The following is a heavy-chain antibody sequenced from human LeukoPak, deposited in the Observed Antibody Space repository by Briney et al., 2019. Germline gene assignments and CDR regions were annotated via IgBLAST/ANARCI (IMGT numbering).Heavy chain of an antibody. D-gene: IGHD3-3*01. J-gene: IGHJ4*02. CDR1: GYTLTELS. V-gene: IGHV1-24*01. Sequence: ASVKVSCKVSGYTLTELSMHWVRQAPGKGLEWMGGFDPEDGETIYAQKFQGRVTMTEDTSTDTAYMELSSLRSEDTAVYYCATLRYYDFWSGYVYWGRGTLVTVSS. CDR2: FDPEDGET. CDR3: ATLRYYDFWSGYVY.